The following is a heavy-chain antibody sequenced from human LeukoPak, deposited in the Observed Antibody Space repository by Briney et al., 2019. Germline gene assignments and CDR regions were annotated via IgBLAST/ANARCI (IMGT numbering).Heavy chain of an antibody. CDR2: IKSDGSSS. V-gene: IGHV3-74*01. Sequence: GGSLRLSCAASGFTFSSYWMHWVRQAPGKGLVWVSRIKSDGSSSTYADSVKGRFTISRDNAKNTLYLRMNTLRVEDTAVYYCAIDLDFGGYSNFDYWGQGTLVTVSS. D-gene: IGHD4-23*01. CDR1: GFTFSSYW. CDR3: AIDLDFGGYSNFDY. J-gene: IGHJ4*02.